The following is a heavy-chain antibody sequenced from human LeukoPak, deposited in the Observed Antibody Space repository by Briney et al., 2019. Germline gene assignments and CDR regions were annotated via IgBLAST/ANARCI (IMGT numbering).Heavy chain of an antibody. CDR2: ISGSGGST. CDR3: AKCTTGNTHYPIDY. D-gene: IGHD4-17*01. J-gene: IGHJ4*02. V-gene: IGHV3-23*01. CDR1: GFTFSNYA. Sequence: PGGSLRLSCAASGFTFSNYAMSWVRQAPGKGLEWVSAISGSGGSTYYADSVKGRFTISRDNSKNTLYLQMSSLRVEDTAAYYCAKCTTGNTHYPIDYWGQGTLVTVSS.